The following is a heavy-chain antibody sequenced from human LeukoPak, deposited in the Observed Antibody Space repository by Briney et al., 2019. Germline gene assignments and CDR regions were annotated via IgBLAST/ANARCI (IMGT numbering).Heavy chain of an antibody. Sequence: SETLSLTCTVSGGSISSYHWNWIRQPAGKGLEWIGRIYSSGSTNYNPSLKSRVTISVDRSKNQFSLKLSSVTAADTAVYYCARDVVSGSFDCWGRGTLVTVSS. CDR1: GGSISSYH. D-gene: IGHD6-19*01. V-gene: IGHV4-4*07. CDR3: ARDVVSGSFDC. CDR2: IYSSGST. J-gene: IGHJ4*02.